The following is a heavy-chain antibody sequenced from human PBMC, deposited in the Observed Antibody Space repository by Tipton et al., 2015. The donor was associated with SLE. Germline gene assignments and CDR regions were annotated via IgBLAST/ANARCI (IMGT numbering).Heavy chain of an antibody. V-gene: IGHV4-34*01. CDR2: INYSGST. CDR3: ARGTVDYYGSGLSYYGLDV. D-gene: IGHD3-10*01. CDR1: GGTFSGYS. Sequence: LRLSCAVYGGTFSGYSWTWIRQPPGKGLECIGEINYSGSTNYNPSLKSRVTISVDTSKTQFSLKLSSVTAADTAVYYCARGTVDYYGSGLSYYGLDVWGQGTAVPVSS. J-gene: IGHJ6*02.